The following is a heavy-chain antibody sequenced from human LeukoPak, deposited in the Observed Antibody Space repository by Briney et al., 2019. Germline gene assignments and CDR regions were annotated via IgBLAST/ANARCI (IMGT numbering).Heavy chain of an antibody. CDR1: GGSISSSSYY. CDR2: IYYSGST. Sequence: SETLSLTCTVSGGSISSSSYYWGWIRQPPGKGLEWIGSIYYSGSTYYNPSLKSRVTISVDTSKNQFSLKLSSVTAADTAVYYCASGPIQLLRFDYWGQETLVTVSS. CDR3: ASGPIQLLRFDY. J-gene: IGHJ4*02. V-gene: IGHV4-39*07. D-gene: IGHD2-2*01.